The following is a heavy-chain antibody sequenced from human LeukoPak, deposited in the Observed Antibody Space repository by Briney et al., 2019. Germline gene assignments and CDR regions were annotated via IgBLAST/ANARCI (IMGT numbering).Heavy chain of an antibody. J-gene: IGHJ5*02. Sequence: GGSLRLSCVASGFTFSSYSMNWVRQAPGKGLEWVSAISGSGGSTYYADSVKGRFTISRDNSKNTLYLQMNSLRAEDTAVYYCAKAPYGYSSSWFDPWGQGTLVTVSS. CDR2: ISGSGGST. CDR3: AKAPYGYSSSWFDP. V-gene: IGHV3-23*01. CDR1: GFTFSSYS. D-gene: IGHD6-13*01.